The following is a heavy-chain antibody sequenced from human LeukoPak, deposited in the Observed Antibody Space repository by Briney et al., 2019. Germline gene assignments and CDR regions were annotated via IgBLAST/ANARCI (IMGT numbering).Heavy chain of an antibody. J-gene: IGHJ3*02. V-gene: IGHV4-34*01. Sequence: PSETLSLTCAVYGGSFSGYYWSWIRQPPGKGLEWIGEINHSGSTNYNPSLKSRVTISVDTSKNQFSLKLSFVTAADTAVYYCARDVAGSAFDIWGQGTMVTVSS. CDR1: GGSFSGYY. CDR3: ARDVAGSAFDI. D-gene: IGHD6-19*01. CDR2: INHSGST.